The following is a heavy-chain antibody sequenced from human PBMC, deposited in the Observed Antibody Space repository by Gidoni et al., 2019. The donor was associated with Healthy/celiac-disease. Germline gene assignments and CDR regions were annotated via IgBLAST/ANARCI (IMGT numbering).Heavy chain of an antibody. CDR2: ISYDGSNK. CDR3: ARGGPDYYDSSGYYYGY. J-gene: IGHJ4*02. Sequence: QVQLVESGGGVVQPGRSLRLSCAASGFNFSSYAMHWVRQAPGKGLECVAVISYDGSNKYYADSVKGRFTISRDNSKNTLYLQMNSLRAEDTAVYYCARGGPDYYDSSGYYYGYWGQGTLVTVSS. D-gene: IGHD3-22*01. CDR1: GFNFSSYA. V-gene: IGHV3-30-3*01.